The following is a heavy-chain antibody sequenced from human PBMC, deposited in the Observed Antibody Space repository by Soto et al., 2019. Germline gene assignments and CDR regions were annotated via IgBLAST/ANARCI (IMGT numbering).Heavy chain of an antibody. J-gene: IGHJ4*02. V-gene: IGHV4-61*01. CDR2: VYYSGST. CDR3: ARIDGYSSSWYMGEFDY. Sequence: SETLSLTCTVSGGSVSSGSYYWSWILQPPRKGLEWIGYVYYSGSTNYNPSLKSRVTISVDTSKNQFSLKLSSVTAADTAVYYCARIDGYSSSWYMGEFDYWGQGTLVTVSS. D-gene: IGHD6-13*01. CDR1: GGSVSSGSYY.